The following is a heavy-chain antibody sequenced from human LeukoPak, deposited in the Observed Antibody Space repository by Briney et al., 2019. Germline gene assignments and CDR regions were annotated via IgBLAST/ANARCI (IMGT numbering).Heavy chain of an antibody. J-gene: IGHJ6*03. CDR3: ARDRPDFWSGRGWYMDV. Sequence: ASVKVSCKASGYTFTSYGISWVRQAPGQGPEWMGWVSAYNGNTNYAQKLQGRVTMTTDTSTSTAYMELRSLRSDDTAVYYCARDRPDFWSGRGWYMDVWGKGTTVTVSS. CDR2: VSAYNGNT. D-gene: IGHD3-3*01. CDR1: GYTFTSYG. V-gene: IGHV1-18*01.